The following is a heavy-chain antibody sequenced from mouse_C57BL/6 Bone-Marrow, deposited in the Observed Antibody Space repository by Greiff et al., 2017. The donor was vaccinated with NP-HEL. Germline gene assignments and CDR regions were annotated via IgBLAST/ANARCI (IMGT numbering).Heavy chain of an antibody. CDR1: GYTFTSYW. CDR2: IYPGNSDT. CDR3: TRRGYGSSSPFDY. D-gene: IGHD1-1*01. Sequence: EVQLQQSGTVLARPGASVKMSCKTSGYTFTSYWLHWVKQRPGQGLEWIGAIYPGNSDTSYNQKFKGKAKLTAVTSASTAYMELSSLTNEDSAVYYCTRRGYGSSSPFDYWGQGTTLTVSS. J-gene: IGHJ2*01. V-gene: IGHV1-5*01.